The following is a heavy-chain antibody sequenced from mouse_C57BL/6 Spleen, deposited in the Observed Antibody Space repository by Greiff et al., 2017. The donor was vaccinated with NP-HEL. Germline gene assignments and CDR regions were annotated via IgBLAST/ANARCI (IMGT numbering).Heavy chain of an antibody. J-gene: IGHJ3*01. V-gene: IGHV3-1*01. CDR2: ISYSGST. Sequence: EVQLQESGPGMVKPSQSLSLTCTVTGYSITSGYDWHWIRHFPGNKLEWMGYISYSGSTNYNPSLKSRISITHDTSKNHFFLKLNSVTTEDTATYYCARDDGSSYVWFADWGQGTLVTVSA. D-gene: IGHD1-1*01. CDR3: ARDDGSSYVWFAD. CDR1: GYSITSGYD.